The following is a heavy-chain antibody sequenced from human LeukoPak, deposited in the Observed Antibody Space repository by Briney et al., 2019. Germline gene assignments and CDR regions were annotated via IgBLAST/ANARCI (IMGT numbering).Heavy chain of an antibody. J-gene: IGHJ6*02. Sequence: PSETLSLTCTVSGGSISSGGYYWSRIRQHPGKGLEWIGYIYYSGSTYYNPSLKSRVTISVDTSKNQFSLKLSSVTAADTAVYYCARVLGDSGYDLVYYYGMDVWGQGTTVTVSS. V-gene: IGHV4-31*03. CDR3: ARVLGDSGYDLVYYYGMDV. CDR1: GGSISSGGYY. CDR2: IYYSGST. D-gene: IGHD5-12*01.